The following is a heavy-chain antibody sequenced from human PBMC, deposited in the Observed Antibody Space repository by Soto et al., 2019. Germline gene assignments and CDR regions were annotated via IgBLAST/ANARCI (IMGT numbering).Heavy chain of an antibody. CDR1: GGSIRSYY. Sequence: QVQLQESGPGLVKPSETLSLTCTVSGGSIRSYYWSWIRQPPGKGLEWIGYIYYSGSTNYNPSLKSRVTISVDTSKNQFSLKLTSVTAADTAVYYCVREHCSGGSCYLRGNDYFDYWGQGTLVTVSS. CDR3: VREHCSGGSCYLRGNDYFDY. D-gene: IGHD2-15*01. V-gene: IGHV4-59*01. J-gene: IGHJ4*02. CDR2: IYYSGST.